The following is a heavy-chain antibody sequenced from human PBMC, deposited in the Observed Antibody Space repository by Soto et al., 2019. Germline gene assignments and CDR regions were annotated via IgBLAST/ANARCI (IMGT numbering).Heavy chain of an antibody. D-gene: IGHD6-13*01. CDR3: ARAGSRIAAAGNLDY. J-gene: IGHJ4*02. V-gene: IGHV4-34*01. CDR1: GGSFSGYY. Sequence: SETLSLTCAVYGGSFSGYYWSWIRQPPGKGLEWIGEINHSGSTNYNPSLKSRVTISVDTSKNQFSLKLSSVTAADTAVYYCARAGSRIAAAGNLDYWGKGTLVTVSS. CDR2: INHSGST.